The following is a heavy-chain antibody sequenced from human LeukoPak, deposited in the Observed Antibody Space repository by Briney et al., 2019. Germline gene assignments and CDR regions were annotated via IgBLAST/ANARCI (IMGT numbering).Heavy chain of an antibody. CDR2: IYSGGST. J-gene: IGHJ6*02. CDR3: ARDRVLRFLEWLGVYYSGMDV. D-gene: IGHD3-3*01. V-gene: IGHV3-53*04. Sequence: GGSLRLSCAASGFTVSSYYMSWVRQAPGKGLEWVSVIYSGGSTYYADSVKGRFTISRHNSKNTLYLQMNSLRAEDTAVYYCARDRVLRFLEWLGVYYSGMDVWGQGTTVTVSS. CDR1: GFTVSSYY.